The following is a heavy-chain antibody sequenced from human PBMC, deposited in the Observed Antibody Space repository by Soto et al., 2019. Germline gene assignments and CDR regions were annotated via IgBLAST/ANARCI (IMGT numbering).Heavy chain of an antibody. V-gene: IGHV4-31*03. CDR1: GGSISSGGYY. Sequence: PSETLSLTCTVSGGSISSGGYYWSWIRQHPGKGLEWIGYIYYSGSTYYNPSLKSRVTISVDTSKNQFSLKLSSVTAADTAVYYCARDRRSYYDRSGYYDYWGQGTLVTVSS. CDR2: IYYSGST. CDR3: ARDRRSYYDRSGYYDY. J-gene: IGHJ4*02. D-gene: IGHD3-22*01.